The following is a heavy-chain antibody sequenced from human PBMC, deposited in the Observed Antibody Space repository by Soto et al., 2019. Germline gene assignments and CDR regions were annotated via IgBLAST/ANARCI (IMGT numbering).Heavy chain of an antibody. D-gene: IGHD6-13*01. CDR2: TYYRSKWYN. Sequence: PSQTLSLTCVISGDSVSSNSAAWNWIRQSPSRGLEWLGRTYYRSKWYNDYAVSVKSRITINPDTSKNQFSLQLNSVTPEDTAVYYCAYGYSISWYRHNGFDPRGQGTLVTGSS. J-gene: IGHJ5*02. CDR1: GDSVSSNSAA. CDR3: AYGYSISWYRHNGFDP. V-gene: IGHV6-1*01.